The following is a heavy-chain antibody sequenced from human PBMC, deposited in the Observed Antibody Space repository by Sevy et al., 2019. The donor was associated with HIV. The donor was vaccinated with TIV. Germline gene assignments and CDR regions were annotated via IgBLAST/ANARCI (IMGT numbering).Heavy chain of an antibody. CDR3: AKEPWGSINALDM. CDR2: ISWNSASI. Sequence: GGSLRLSCVASEVAFDQYAMHWIRQIPGRGLEWVSGISWNSASIHYLDSVRGRFTISRDNDGNSLYLHMRSLRPEDTALYYCAKEPWGSINALDMWGQGTLVTVSS. D-gene: IGHD7-27*01. J-gene: IGHJ3*02. CDR1: EVAFDQYA. V-gene: IGHV3-9*01.